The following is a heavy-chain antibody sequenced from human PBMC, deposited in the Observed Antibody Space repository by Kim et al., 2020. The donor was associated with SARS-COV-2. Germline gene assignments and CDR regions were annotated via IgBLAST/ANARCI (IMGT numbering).Heavy chain of an antibody. CDR3: ARDRVRYFDWPIGDAFDV. V-gene: IGHV3-7*05. Sequence: GGSLRLSCAASRLRFSNFWMSWVRQAPGKGLEWVANIKHDGSEQNHADSVKGRFTISRDNARNSLYLQMNSLRVEDTAVYYCARDRVRYFDWPIGDAFDVWGRGTMVTVSP. J-gene: IGHJ3*01. CDR1: RLRFSNFW. D-gene: IGHD3-9*01. CDR2: IKHDGSEQ.